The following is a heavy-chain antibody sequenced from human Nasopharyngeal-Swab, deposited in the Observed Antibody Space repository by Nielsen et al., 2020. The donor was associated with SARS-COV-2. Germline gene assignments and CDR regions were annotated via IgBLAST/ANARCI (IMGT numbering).Heavy chain of an antibody. Sequence: GGSLRLSCVASGFTGRNYWMDRVRKATGKGLVWVSRIKHDGSGTKYADSVKGRFTISRDNAKNTLYLHMNSLTAEDTAVYYCTRDFGMATFDSWGQGTLVTVSS. CDR1: GFTGRNYW. V-gene: IGHV3-74*03. CDR3: TRDFGMATFDS. CDR2: IKHDGSGT. J-gene: IGHJ4*02. D-gene: IGHD3-16*01.